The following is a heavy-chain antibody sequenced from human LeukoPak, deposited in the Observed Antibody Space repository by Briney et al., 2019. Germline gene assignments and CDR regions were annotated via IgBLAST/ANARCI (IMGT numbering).Heavy chain of an antibody. Sequence: GGFLRLSCAASGFTFSSYAMHWVRQAPGKGLEWVAVISYDGSNKYYADSVKGRFTISRDNSKNTLYLQMNSLRAEDTAVYYCARSRSDFDWLLYADYWGQGTLVTVSS. CDR3: ARSRSDFDWLLYADY. CDR2: ISYDGSNK. V-gene: IGHV3-30*04. CDR1: GFTFSSYA. D-gene: IGHD3-9*01. J-gene: IGHJ4*02.